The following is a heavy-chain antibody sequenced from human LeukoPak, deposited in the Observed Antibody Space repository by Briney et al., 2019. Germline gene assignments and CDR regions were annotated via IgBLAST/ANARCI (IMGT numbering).Heavy chain of an antibody. CDR2: IYSGGST. Sequence: GGSLRLSCAASEFSVGSNYMSWVRQAPGKGLEWVSVIYSGGSTYYADSVKGRFTISRDNSKNTLYLQMNSLRAEDTAVYYCARGGGDLDYWGQGTLVTVSS. CDR1: EFSVGSNY. J-gene: IGHJ4*02. D-gene: IGHD3-10*01. V-gene: IGHV3-53*01. CDR3: ARGGGDLDY.